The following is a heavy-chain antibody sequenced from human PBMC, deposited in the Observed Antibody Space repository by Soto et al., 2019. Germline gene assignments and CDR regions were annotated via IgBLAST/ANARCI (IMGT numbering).Heavy chain of an antibody. CDR2: IYYSGST. CDR1: GGSISSGGYY. V-gene: IGHV4-31*03. Sequence: PSETLSLTCTVSGGSISSGGYYWNWIRQHPGKGLEWIGYIYYSGSTYYNPSLKSRVTISVDTSKNQFSLKLSSVTAADTAVYYCARDSSPPLVPAATHRYGMDVWGQGTTVTVSS. J-gene: IGHJ6*02. CDR3: ARDSSPPLVPAATHRYGMDV. D-gene: IGHD2-2*01.